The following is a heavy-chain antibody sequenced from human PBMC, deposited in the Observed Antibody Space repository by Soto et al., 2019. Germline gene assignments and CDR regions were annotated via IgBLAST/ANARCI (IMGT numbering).Heavy chain of an antibody. Sequence: ASVKVSCKASGYTFTSHGISWVRQAPGQGLEWMGWISAYNGNTNYAQKLQGRVTMTTDTSTSTAYMELRSLRSDDTAVYYCARVTGRYCSSTSCYENYWGQGTLVTVSS. V-gene: IGHV1-18*01. J-gene: IGHJ4*02. D-gene: IGHD2-2*01. CDR3: ARVTGRYCSSTSCYENY. CDR1: GYTFTSHG. CDR2: ISAYNGNT.